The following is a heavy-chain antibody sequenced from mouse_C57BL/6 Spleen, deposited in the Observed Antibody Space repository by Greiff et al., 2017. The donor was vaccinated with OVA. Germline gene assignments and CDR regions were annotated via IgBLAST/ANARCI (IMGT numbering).Heavy chain of an antibody. V-gene: IGHV1-80*01. J-gene: IGHJ2*01. CDR3: ARSDTTVVAFDY. Sequence: QVQLKQSGAELVKPGASVKISCKASGYAFSSYWMNWVKQRPGKGLEWIGQIYPGDGDTNYNGKFKGKATLTADKSSSTAYMQLSSLTSEDSAVYFCARSDTTVVAFDYWGQGTTLTVSS. CDR1: GYAFSSYW. D-gene: IGHD1-1*01. CDR2: IYPGDGDT.